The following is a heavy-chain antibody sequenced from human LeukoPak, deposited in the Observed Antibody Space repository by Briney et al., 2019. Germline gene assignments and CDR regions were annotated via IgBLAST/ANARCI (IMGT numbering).Heavy chain of an antibody. V-gene: IGHV1-2*02. CDR3: GTLLSNGPFDY. CDR2: IYPNSGAT. CDR1: GYTFTGYY. Sequence: ASVKVSCKASGYTFTGYYMHWVRQAPGQGLEWMGWIYPNSGATKYAQKFQGRVTMTRDTSISTAYMELSGMRSDDTAVYYCGTLLSNGPFDYWGQGSLVTVSS. J-gene: IGHJ4*02.